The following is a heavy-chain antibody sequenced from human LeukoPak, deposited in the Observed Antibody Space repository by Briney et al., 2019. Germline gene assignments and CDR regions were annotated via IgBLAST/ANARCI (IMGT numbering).Heavy chain of an antibody. CDR1: GFTFSSYE. CDR3: ARDLTMGAFDI. D-gene: IGHD3-10*01. Sequence: GGSLRLSCAASGFTFSSYEMNWVRQAPGKGLEWVSYISSSGSTIYYADSVKGRFTISRDNAKNSLYLQMTSLRAEDTAVYYCARDLTMGAFDIWGQGTMVTVSS. CDR2: ISSSGSTI. V-gene: IGHV3-48*03. J-gene: IGHJ3*02.